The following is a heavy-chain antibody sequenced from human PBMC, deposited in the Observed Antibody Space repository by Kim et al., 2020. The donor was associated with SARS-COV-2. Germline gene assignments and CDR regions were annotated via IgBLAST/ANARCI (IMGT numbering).Heavy chain of an antibody. J-gene: IGHJ4*02. V-gene: IGHV1-69*01. CDR3: ARESVSGAFDY. CDR2: A. Sequence: ANYAQQFQGRVTITADESTSTAYMELSSLRSEDTAVYYCARESVSGAFDYWGQGTLVTVSS.